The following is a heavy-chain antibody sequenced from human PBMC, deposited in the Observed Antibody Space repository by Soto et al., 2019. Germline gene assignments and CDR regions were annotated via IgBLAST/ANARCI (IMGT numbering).Heavy chain of an antibody. D-gene: IGHD6-13*01. J-gene: IGHJ5*02. Sequence: PSQTLSLTCAISGDSVSSNSAAWNWIRQSPSRGLEWLGRTYYRSKWYNDYAVSVKSRITINPDTSKNQFSLQLNSVTPEDTAVYYCARDLSTYSSSWSRNWFDPGGQGTLATVSS. V-gene: IGHV6-1*01. CDR1: GDSVSSNSAA. CDR2: TYYRSKWYN. CDR3: ARDLSTYSSSWSRNWFDP.